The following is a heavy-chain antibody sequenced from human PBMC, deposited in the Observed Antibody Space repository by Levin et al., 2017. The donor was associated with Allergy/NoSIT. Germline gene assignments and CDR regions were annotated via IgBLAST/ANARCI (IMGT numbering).Heavy chain of an antibody. CDR3: ARFVVTPVSYFYMDV. CDR2: ISTHNGNT. D-gene: IGHD2-2*01. CDR1: GYTFKNYG. V-gene: IGHV1-18*01. Sequence: ASVKVSCKASGYTFKNYGISWVRQAPGQGLEWMGWISTHNGNTNYAQSFQGRVTVTTDTSTSTADMELRSLISDDTAVYYCARFVVTPVSYFYMDVWGKGTTVTVSS. J-gene: IGHJ6*03.